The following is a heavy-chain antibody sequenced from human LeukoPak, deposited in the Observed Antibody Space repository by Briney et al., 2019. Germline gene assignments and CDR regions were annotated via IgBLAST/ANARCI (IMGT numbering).Heavy chain of an antibody. D-gene: IGHD2-2*01. V-gene: IGHV1-2*02. CDR2: VNPYSGDT. CDR3: ARATLGLCSATSCPSGMDD. CDR1: GYTFTGYY. Sequence: ASVKVSCKASGYTFTGYYLHWVRQAPGQGLEWMGWVNPYSGDTHYAQKFQGRVTMTRDPSISTAYMEVSRLRSDDTAVYYCARATLGLCSATSCPSGMDDWGKGTTVTVSS. J-gene: IGHJ6*04.